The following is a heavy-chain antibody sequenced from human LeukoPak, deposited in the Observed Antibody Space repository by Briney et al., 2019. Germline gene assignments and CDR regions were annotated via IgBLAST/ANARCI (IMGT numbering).Heavy chain of an antibody. V-gene: IGHV4-59*01. CDR1: GGSISRYY. Sequence: SETLSLTCTVSGGSISRYYWSWIRQPPGKGLEWIGYIYYSGSTNYNPSLKSRVTISVDTSKNQFSLKLSSVTAADTAVYYCARDYGQLVFDYWGQGTLVTVSS. D-gene: IGHD6-6*01. CDR2: IYYSGST. J-gene: IGHJ4*02. CDR3: ARDYGQLVFDY.